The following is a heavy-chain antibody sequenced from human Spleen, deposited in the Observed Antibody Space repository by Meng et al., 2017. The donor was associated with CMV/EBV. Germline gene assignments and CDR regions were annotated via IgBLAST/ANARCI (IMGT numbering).Heavy chain of an antibody. CDR2: ISYDGSDK. D-gene: IGHD6-19*01. V-gene: IGHV3-30*04. J-gene: IGHJ4*02. CDR3: ARYSSGVDY. Sequence: LSCAASGFNFSSYAMHWVRQAPGKGLEWVAAISYDGSDKFYADSVKGRFTISRDNSKNTLFLLMNSLGAEDTAVYSCARYSSGVDYWGQGTLVTVSS. CDR1: GFNFSSYA.